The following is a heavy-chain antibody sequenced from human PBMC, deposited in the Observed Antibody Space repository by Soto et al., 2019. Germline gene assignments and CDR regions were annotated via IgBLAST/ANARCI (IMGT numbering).Heavy chain of an antibody. J-gene: IGHJ2*01. D-gene: IGHD2-15*01. CDR1: GYTFTSYD. CDR3: ARGLVVVSATYWDFDL. V-gene: IGHV1-8*01. Sequence: QVQLVQSGAEVKKPGASVKVSCKASGYTFTSYDINWVRQAAGQGLEWIGWMNPNSGKAVYAQKFQGRVTMAGNTSLSTAYMELSSLRSDDTAVYFCARGLVVVSATYWDFDLWGRGTLVTVSS. CDR2: MNPNSGKA.